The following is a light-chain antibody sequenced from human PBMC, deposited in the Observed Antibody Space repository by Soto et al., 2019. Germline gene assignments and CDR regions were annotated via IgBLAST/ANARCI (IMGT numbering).Light chain of an antibody. CDR2: DAS. CDR3: QQYNSYSQT. Sequence: DIQMTQSPSTLSASVGDRVTITCRVSQSISNYLAWYQQKPGIAPNLLIYDASSLESGVPSRFSGSGSGTEFTLTIGSLQPDDFATYYCQQYNSYSQTFGQGTKVEIK. J-gene: IGKJ1*01. CDR1: QSISNY. V-gene: IGKV1-5*01.